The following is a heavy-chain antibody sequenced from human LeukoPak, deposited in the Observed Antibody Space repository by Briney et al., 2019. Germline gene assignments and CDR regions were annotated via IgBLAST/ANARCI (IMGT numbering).Heavy chain of an antibody. V-gene: IGHV4-34*01. Sequence: SETLSLTCAVYGGSFSGFYWTWIRQPPGKGLEWIGQINHSRSTHYNPSLKSRVTISVDTSKNQFSLKLSSVTAADTAVYYCARVPKYFDLWGRGTRVTVSS. J-gene: IGHJ2*01. CDR1: GGSFSGFY. CDR3: ARVPKYFDL. CDR2: INHSRST.